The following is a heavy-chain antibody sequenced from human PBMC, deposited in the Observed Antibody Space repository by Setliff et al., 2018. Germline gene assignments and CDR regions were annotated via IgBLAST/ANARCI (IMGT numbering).Heavy chain of an antibody. CDR3: ARTCSGSGCYAGLES. CDR1: GFTFSSYW. V-gene: IGHV3-74*01. J-gene: IGHJ4*02. D-gene: IGHD2-15*01. Sequence: HPGGSLRLSCAASGFTFSSYWMHWVRQAPGKGLVWVSRINSDGSSTSYADSVKGRFTISRDNAKNTLYLQMNSLRAEDTAVYYCARTCSGSGCYAGLESWGQGTPVTVSS. CDR2: INSDGSST.